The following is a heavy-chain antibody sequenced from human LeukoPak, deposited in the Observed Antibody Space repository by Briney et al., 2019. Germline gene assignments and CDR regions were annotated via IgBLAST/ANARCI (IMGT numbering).Heavy chain of an antibody. Sequence: GGSLRLSCAASGFTFSSCGMHWVSQAPGKGLEWVAVIWYDGSNKYYADSVKGRFTISRDNSKNTLYLQMNSLRAEDTPVYYCARANLESWVLDYWGQGTLVTVSS. J-gene: IGHJ4*02. V-gene: IGHV3-33*01. CDR2: IWYDGSNK. D-gene: IGHD1-1*01. CDR1: GFTFSSCG. CDR3: ARANLESWVLDY.